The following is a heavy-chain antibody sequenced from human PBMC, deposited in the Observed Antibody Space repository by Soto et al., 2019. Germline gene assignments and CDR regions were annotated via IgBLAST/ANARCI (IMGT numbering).Heavy chain of an antibody. J-gene: IGHJ6*02. CDR1: GYSFTSYW. D-gene: IGHD3-3*01. CDR2: IDPSDSYT. CDR3: ARFHVLRFLEWLNGMDV. V-gene: IGHV5-10-1*01. Sequence: HGESLKISCKGSGYSFTSYWISWVRQMPGKGLEWMGRIDPSDSYTNYSPSFQGHVTISADKSISTAYLQWSSLKASDTAMYYCARFHVLRFLEWLNGMDVWGQGTTVTVSS.